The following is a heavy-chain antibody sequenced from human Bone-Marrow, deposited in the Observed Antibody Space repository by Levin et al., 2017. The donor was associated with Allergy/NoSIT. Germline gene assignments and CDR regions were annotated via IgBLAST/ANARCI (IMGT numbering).Heavy chain of an antibody. D-gene: IGHD5-18*01. CDR1: GGSFSSNNF. J-gene: IGHJ4*02. Sequence: SQTLSLTCSVSGGSFSSNNFWGWIRQPPGTGLEWIGSVYYTGSAYYNPSLQSRVTISVDTSKNQLTLNLRSMNAADTAIYYCARNVETAMAPGPIDYWGQGTLVTVSS. CDR3: ARNVETAMAPGPIDY. CDR2: VYYTGSA. V-gene: IGHV4-39*06.